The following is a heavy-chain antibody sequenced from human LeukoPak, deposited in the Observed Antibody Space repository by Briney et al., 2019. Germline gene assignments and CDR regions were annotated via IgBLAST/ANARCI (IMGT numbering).Heavy chain of an antibody. D-gene: IGHD6-13*01. CDR2: IYYSGST. Sequence: SETLSLTCTVSGGSISSGGYYWSWIRQHPGKGLEWIGYIYYSGSTYYNPSLKSRVTISVDASKNQFSLKLSSVTAADTAVYYCARHPIAAGDFDYWGQGTLVTVSS. CDR3: ARHPIAAGDFDY. CDR1: GGSISSGGYY. J-gene: IGHJ4*02. V-gene: IGHV4-31*03.